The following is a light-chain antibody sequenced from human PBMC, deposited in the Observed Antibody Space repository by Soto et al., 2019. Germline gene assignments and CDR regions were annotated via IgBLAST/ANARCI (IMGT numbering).Light chain of an antibody. J-gene: IGLJ3*02. Sequence: SSELTQPPSVSVAPGQTARFTCEGNSISSKSVHWYQQKPGQAPVMVVYDDNDRPSGIPERFSGSNSRDTATLTITRVEAGDEADYYCQVWDSSSDHVVFGGGTQLTVL. CDR3: QVWDSSSDHVV. V-gene: IGLV3-21*02. CDR1: SISSKS. CDR2: DDN.